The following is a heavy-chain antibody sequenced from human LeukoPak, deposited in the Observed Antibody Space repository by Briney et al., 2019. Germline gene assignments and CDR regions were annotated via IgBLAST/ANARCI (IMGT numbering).Heavy chain of an antibody. CDR3: ARRIAVADHFDY. D-gene: IGHD6-19*01. J-gene: IGHJ4*02. CDR1: GFTFSSYS. CDR2: IISSSSSM. V-gene: IGHV3-21*04. Sequence: PGGSLRLSCAASGFTFSSYSMNWIRQPPGKGLEWVSSIISSSSSMYYADSVKGRFTVSRDNAKNSLYLQMNSLRAEDTAVYYCARRIAVADHFDYWGQGTLVTVSS.